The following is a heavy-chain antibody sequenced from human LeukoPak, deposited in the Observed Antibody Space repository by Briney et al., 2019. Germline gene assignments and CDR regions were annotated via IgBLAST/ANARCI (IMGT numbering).Heavy chain of an antibody. D-gene: IGHD6-19*01. J-gene: IGHJ5*02. V-gene: IGHV4-4*02. CDR1: GGSISSSNW. CDR2: IYHSGST. Sequence: SGTLSLTCAVSGGSISSSNWWSWVRQPPGKGLEWIGEIYHSGSTNYNPSLKSRVTISVDKSKSQFSLKLSSVTAADTAVYYCARFLGAVAGTSFGSFDPWGQGTLVTVSS. CDR3: ARFLGAVAGTSFGSFDP.